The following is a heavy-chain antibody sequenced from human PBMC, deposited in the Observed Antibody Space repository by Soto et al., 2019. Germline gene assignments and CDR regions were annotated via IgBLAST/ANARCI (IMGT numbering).Heavy chain of an antibody. V-gene: IGHV3-23*01. D-gene: IGHD2-2*01. CDR3: AKGEGYCSSTSCYVRGYNY. CDR1: GFTFSSYA. Sequence: GGSLRLCCAASGFTFSSYAMSWVRQAPGKGLEWVSAISGSGGSTYYADSVKGRFTISRDNSKNTLYLQMNSLRAEDTAVYYCAKGEGYCSSTSCYVRGYNYWAQRTLVTVSS. J-gene: IGHJ4*02. CDR2: ISGSGGST.